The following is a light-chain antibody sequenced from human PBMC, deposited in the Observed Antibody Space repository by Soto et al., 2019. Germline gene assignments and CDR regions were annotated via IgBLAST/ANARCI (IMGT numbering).Light chain of an antibody. CDR3: QQYGKSPLT. J-gene: IGKJ1*01. CDR1: QSVSSDY. V-gene: IGKV3-20*01. CDR2: GAS. Sequence: EIVMTQSPTTPSVSPEETATLSCRASQSVSSDYLAWYQQKPGQAPRLLIYGASSRATGIPDRFSGSGSGTDFALTINRLEPDDFAVYYCQQYGKSPLTFGQGTKVDIK.